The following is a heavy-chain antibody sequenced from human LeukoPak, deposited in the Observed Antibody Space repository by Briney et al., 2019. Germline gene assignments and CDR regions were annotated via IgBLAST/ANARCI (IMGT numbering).Heavy chain of an antibody. CDR3: ARSSARFGSQYDVFDI. Sequence: PSETLSLTCAVYGGSFSGYYWSWIRQPPGKGLEWIGEIIHSGSTRYNPSLKSRVTISLDTSKNQFALKLSSVTAADTAVYYCARSSARFGSQYDVFDIWGQGTMVTVSS. J-gene: IGHJ3*02. CDR2: IIHSGST. V-gene: IGHV4-34*12. CDR1: GGSFSGYY. D-gene: IGHD3-3*01.